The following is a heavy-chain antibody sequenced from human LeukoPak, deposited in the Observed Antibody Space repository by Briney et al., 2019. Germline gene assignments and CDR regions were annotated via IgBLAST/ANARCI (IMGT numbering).Heavy chain of an antibody. V-gene: IGHV4-39*01. CDR1: GGFISSSSYY. Sequence: SEPLSLSCTVSGGFISSSSYYWRWIRQPPGKGLEWIGSVYYSGSTYYNPSLKIRVTISVDTSKNQFSLKLGSVTAADTAVYYCARQGYYYGMDVWGQGSTVTVCS. CDR3: ARQGYYYGMDV. J-gene: IGHJ6*02. CDR2: VYYSGST.